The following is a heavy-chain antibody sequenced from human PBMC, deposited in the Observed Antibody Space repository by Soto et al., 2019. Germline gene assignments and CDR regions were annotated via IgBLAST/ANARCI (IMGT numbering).Heavy chain of an antibody. V-gene: IGHV1-46*03. J-gene: IGHJ3*02. CDR3: GREAGVRPGGGGTEPLDI. D-gene: IGHD3-16*01. Sequence: QVQLVQSGAEVKKPGASVKISCEASGYSFTSQYVHWVRQAPGQGLEWMGIINPNGGSTTYAQKFKGRGTMTRDTFKSTVYMEVGRRALGGTGGYYWGREAGVRPGGGGTEPLDIWGQGTMVTVAS. CDR2: INPNGGST. CDR1: GYSFTSQY.